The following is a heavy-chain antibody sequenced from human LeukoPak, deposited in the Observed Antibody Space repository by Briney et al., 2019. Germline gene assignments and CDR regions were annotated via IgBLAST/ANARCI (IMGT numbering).Heavy chain of an antibody. CDR3: ARGILRYFDWLSQNWFDP. Sequence: SETLSLTCTVSGGSISSSSDYWGWIRQAPGKGLEWIGSIYYHGNTYYNSSLKSRVTISVDTSKNQFSLKLSSVTAADTAVYYCARGILRYFDWLSQNWFDPWGQGTLVTVSS. CDR1: GGSISSSSDY. V-gene: IGHV4-39*01. J-gene: IGHJ5*02. D-gene: IGHD3-9*01. CDR2: IYYHGNT.